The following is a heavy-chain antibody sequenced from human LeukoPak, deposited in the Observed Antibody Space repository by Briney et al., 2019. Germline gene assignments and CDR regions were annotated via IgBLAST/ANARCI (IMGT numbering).Heavy chain of an antibody. Sequence: MSGGSLRLSCAASGFSLKTYNMNWVRQAPGKGLEWVSSMTSSRYIYYADSVRGRFTVSRDNAKNLLYLQMNSLRDEDTAVYYCAKVQWEPPDHWGQGTLVIVSS. CDR1: GFSLKTYN. J-gene: IGHJ4*02. CDR2: MTSSRYI. CDR3: AKVQWEPPDH. V-gene: IGHV3-21*04. D-gene: IGHD1-26*01.